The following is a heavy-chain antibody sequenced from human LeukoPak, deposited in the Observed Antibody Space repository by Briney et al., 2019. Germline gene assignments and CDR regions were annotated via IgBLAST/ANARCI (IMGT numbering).Heavy chain of an antibody. J-gene: IGHJ4*02. CDR2: VSSSSSYI. CDR3: ARDQEVKIVGAPPGY. Sequence: GGSLRLSCAASGFTFSSYSMNWVRQAPGKGLEWVSSVSSSSSYIYYADSVKGRFTISRDNAKNSLYLQMNSLRAEDTAVYYCARDQEVKIVGAPPGYWGQGTLVTVSS. CDR1: GFTFSSYS. V-gene: IGHV3-21*01. D-gene: IGHD1-26*01.